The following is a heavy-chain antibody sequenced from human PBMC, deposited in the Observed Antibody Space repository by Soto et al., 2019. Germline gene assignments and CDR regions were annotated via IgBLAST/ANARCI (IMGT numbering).Heavy chain of an antibody. V-gene: IGHV5-51*01. J-gene: IGHJ6*02. CDR3: ARQGPIVGATPVYYYYGMDV. CDR2: IYPGDSDT. Sequence: GESLKISCKGPGYSFTSYWIGWVRQMPGKGLEWMGIIYPGDSDTRYSPSFQGQVTISADKSISTAYLQWSSLKASDTAMYYCARQGPIVGATPVYYYYGMDVWGQGTTVTVSS. CDR1: GYSFTSYW. D-gene: IGHD1-26*01.